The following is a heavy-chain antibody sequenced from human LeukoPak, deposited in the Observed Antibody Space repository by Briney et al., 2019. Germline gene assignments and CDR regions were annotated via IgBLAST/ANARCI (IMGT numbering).Heavy chain of an antibody. CDR2: IYPGDSDT. Sequence: PGESLKISCKGSGYSFTSYWIGWVRQMPGKGLEWMGIIYPGDSDTRYSPSFQGQVTISADKSISTAYLQWSSLKASDTAMYYCARHIAVAGTRWYFDLWGRGTLVTVSS. V-gene: IGHV5-51*01. J-gene: IGHJ2*01. CDR3: ARHIAVAGTRWYFDL. D-gene: IGHD6-19*01. CDR1: GYSFTSYW.